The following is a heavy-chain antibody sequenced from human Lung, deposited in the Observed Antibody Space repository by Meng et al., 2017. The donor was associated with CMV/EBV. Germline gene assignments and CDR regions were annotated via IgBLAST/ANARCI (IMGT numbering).Heavy chain of an antibody. D-gene: IGHD2-21*02. CDR2: IYHSGST. Sequence: LLQGSGQGLVKPSGTLSLTRAVSGGSISSSNWWSWVRQPPGKGLEWIGEIYHSGSTNYNPSLKSRVTISVDKSKNQFSLKLSSVTAADTAVYYCARVVTALWGYYFDYWGQGTLVTVSS. CDR3: ARVVTALWGYYFDY. J-gene: IGHJ4*02. CDR1: GGSISSSNW. V-gene: IGHV4-4*02.